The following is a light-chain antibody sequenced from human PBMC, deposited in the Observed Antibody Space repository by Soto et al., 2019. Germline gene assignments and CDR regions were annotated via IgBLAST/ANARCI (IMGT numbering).Light chain of an antibody. J-gene: IGLJ2*01. Sequence: QSALTQPPSASGSPGQSVTISCTGTSSDVGADKYVSWYQQHPGKAPKLMIYEVTKRPSGVPERFSGSKSGNTAYLTVSGLQAEDEADYYCCSYANYNTLFGGGTQLTVL. CDR2: EVT. CDR1: SSDVGADKY. V-gene: IGLV2-8*01. CDR3: CSYANYNTL.